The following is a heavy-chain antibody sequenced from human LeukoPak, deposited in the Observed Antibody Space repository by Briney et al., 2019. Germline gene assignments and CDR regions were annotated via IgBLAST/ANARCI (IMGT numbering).Heavy chain of an antibody. CDR3: ARDLWDYYYYYMDV. CDR2: IKQDGSEK. J-gene: IGHJ6*03. Sequence: GGSLRLSCAASGFTFSSYSMNWVRQAPGKGQEWVANIKQDGSEKYYVDSVKGRFTISRDNAKNSLYLQMNSLRAEDTAVYYCARDLWDYYYYYMDVWGKGTTVTVSS. D-gene: IGHD2/OR15-2a*01. V-gene: IGHV3-7*01. CDR1: GFTFSSYS.